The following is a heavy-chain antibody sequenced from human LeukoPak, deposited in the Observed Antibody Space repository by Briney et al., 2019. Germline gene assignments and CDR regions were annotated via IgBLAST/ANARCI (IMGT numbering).Heavy chain of an antibody. CDR3: ARDLHYYVDMDV. CDR2: GGRDNKP. J-gene: IGHJ6*02. Sequence: GGSLRLSCEVSGFTFSAYAMTCVRHSRGKALEWVLSGGRDNKPHYSGSVKGRFAISRDNYTILLFLQLNSLRAEDTALYYCARDLHYYVDMDVWGQGTTVTVSS. V-gene: IGHV3-23*01. CDR1: GFTFSAYA.